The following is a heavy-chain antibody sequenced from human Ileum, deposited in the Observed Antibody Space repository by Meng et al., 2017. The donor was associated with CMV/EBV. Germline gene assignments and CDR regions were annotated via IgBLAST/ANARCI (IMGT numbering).Heavy chain of an antibody. J-gene: IGHJ4*02. Sequence: GESLKISCAASGFTFSSYGMHWVRQAPGKGLEWVAFIRYDGSNKYYADSVKGRFTISRDNSKNTLYLQMNSLRAEDTALYYCAKGRSDSWHQLDHWGQGTLVTVSS. CDR1: GFTFSSYG. V-gene: IGHV3-30*02. CDR3: AKGRSDSWHQLDH. CDR2: IRYDGSNK. D-gene: IGHD6-13*01.